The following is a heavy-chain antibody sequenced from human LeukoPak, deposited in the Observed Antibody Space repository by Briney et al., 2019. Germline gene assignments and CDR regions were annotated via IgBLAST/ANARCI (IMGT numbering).Heavy chain of an antibody. J-gene: IGHJ4*02. CDR3: ARGSIAAAGSFDY. V-gene: IGHV1-8*01. CDR1: GYTFTSYD. Sequence: ASVKVSCKASGYTFTSYDINWVRQATGQGLEWMGWMNPNSGNTGYAQKFQGRITMTRNTSISTAYMELSSLRSEDTAVYYCARGSIAAAGSFDYWGQGTLVTVSS. D-gene: IGHD6-13*01. CDR2: MNPNSGNT.